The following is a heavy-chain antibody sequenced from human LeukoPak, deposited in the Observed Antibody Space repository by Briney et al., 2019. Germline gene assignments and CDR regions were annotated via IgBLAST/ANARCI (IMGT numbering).Heavy chain of an antibody. Sequence: GGSLRLSCAGSGFAFSDYYMTWIRQAPGRGLEFISYISGSGNSIVYADPVKGRFTISRDNAKNSLYLQMNSLRVEDTAVYYCARDNMVREICFDYWGQGILVTVSS. CDR1: GFAFSDYY. V-gene: IGHV3-11*01. D-gene: IGHD3-10*01. CDR3: ARDNMVREICFDY. J-gene: IGHJ4*02. CDR2: ISGSGNSI.